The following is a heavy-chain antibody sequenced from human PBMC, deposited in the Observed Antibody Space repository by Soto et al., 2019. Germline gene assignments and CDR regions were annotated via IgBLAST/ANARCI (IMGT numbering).Heavy chain of an antibody. CDR2: IYYSGST. CDR1: GGSISSGDYY. V-gene: IGHV4-30-4*01. D-gene: IGHD6-6*01. J-gene: IGHJ4*02. Sequence: PSETLSLTCTVSGGSISSGDYYWSWIRQPPGKGLEWIGYIYYSGSTYYNPSLKSRVTISVDTSKNQFSLKLSSVTAADTAVYYCATDSSTSPFGSWGRRTLVTASS. CDR3: ATDSSTSPFGS.